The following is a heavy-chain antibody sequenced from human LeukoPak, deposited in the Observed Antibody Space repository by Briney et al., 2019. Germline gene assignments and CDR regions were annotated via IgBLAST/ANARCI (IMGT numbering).Heavy chain of an antibody. V-gene: IGHV4-59*01. D-gene: IGHD6-19*01. CDR3: AREAGSSYHYGMDV. Sequence: SETLSLTCTVSGGSISSYYWSWIRQPPGKGLEWIGYIYYSGSTNYSPSLKSRVTISVDTSKNQFSLKLSSVTAADTAVYYCAREAGSSYHYGMDVWGQGTTVTVSS. CDR1: GGSISSYY. CDR2: IYYSGST. J-gene: IGHJ6*02.